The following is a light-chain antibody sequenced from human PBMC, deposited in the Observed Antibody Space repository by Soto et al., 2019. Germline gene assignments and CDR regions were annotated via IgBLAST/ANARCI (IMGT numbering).Light chain of an antibody. CDR2: AAS. Sequence: DIQMTQSPSSLSASVGDRVTITCRAIQSISSYLNWYQQKPGEAPKLLIYAASSRATGIPARFSGSGSGTDFTLTISSLEPEDFAVYYCQQLTDWPPQWTFGQGTKVDIK. J-gene: IGKJ1*01. CDR3: QQLTDWPPQWT. V-gene: IGKV1-39*01. CDR1: QSISSY.